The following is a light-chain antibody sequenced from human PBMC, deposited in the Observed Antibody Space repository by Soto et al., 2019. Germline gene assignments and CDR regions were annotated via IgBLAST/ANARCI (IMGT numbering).Light chain of an antibody. V-gene: IGKV3D-20*02. CDR3: QQRGSWPRT. CDR2: GAS. CDR1: QSVTSSY. Sequence: ETVLTQSPGTLSLSPGETGTLSCRASQSVTSSYLAWYQQKPDQAPRLLIYGASNRATGIPDRFSGSGSGTDFTLTISSLEPEDFAVYYCQQRGSWPRTFGQGTKLEIK. J-gene: IGKJ2*01.